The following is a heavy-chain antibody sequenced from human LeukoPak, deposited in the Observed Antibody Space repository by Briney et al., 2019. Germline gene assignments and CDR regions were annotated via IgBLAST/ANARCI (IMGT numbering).Heavy chain of an antibody. Sequence: PSGTLSLTCAVYGGSFSGYYWSWIRQPPGKGLKWIGEINHSGSTNYNPSLKSRVTISVDTSKNQFSLKLSSVTAADTAVYYCARGYDYVWGSSPRDWFDPWGQGTLVTVSS. CDR3: ARGYDYVWGSSPRDWFDP. V-gene: IGHV4-34*01. D-gene: IGHD3-16*01. J-gene: IGHJ5*02. CDR2: INHSGST. CDR1: GGSFSGYY.